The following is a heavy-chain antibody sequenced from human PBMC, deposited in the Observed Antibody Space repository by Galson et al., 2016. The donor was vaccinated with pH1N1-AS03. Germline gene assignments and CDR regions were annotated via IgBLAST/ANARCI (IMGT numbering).Heavy chain of an antibody. Sequence: PALVKPTQTLTLTCTFSGFSLSTSGVGVGWIRQPPGKALEWLALIYWDDDKHYSPSLKSRLTITEDTSKNQVALTMTNMDPVDTATYYCAHFLYGDYATWFDPWGQGTLVTVSS. CDR2: IYWDDDK. V-gene: IGHV2-5*02. CDR3: AHFLYGDYATWFDP. D-gene: IGHD4-17*01. CDR1: GFSLSTSGVG. J-gene: IGHJ5*02.